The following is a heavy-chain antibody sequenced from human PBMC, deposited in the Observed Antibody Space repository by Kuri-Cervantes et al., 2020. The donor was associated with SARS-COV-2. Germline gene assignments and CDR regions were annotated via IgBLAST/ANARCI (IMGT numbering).Heavy chain of an antibody. D-gene: IGHD1-1*01. CDR2: INPDGSYT. J-gene: IGHJ4*02. V-gene: IGHV3-74*01. CDR1: GFTFSNAW. Sequence: GESLKISCAASGFTFSNAWMNWVRQAPGKGLVWVSRINPDGSYTNNADSVKGRFTPSRDNAKNMLFLQMNSLRAEDTAVYYCVRDGDHWNFDYWGQGTLVTVSS. CDR3: VRDGDHWNFDY.